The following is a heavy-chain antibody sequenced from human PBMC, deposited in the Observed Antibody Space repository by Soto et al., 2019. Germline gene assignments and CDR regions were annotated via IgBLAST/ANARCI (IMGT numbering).Heavy chain of an antibody. Sequence: QVPLQQSGPGLVKPSQTLSLICAISGDSVSSDSATWNWIRQSPSRGLEWLGRTYYRSKWYNDYAVSVKSRIAITPDTSKNPLSLQLNSVTPEDTAVYFCTRDSSGWHWYFDLWGRGTLFTVSS. CDR1: GDSVSSDSAT. CDR2: TYYRSKWYN. CDR3: TRDSSGWHWYFDL. D-gene: IGHD6-19*01. V-gene: IGHV6-1*01. J-gene: IGHJ2*01.